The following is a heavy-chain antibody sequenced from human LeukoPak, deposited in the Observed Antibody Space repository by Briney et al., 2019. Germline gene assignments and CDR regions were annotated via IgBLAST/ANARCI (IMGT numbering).Heavy chain of an antibody. CDR2: ISYDGSNK. D-gene: IGHD2-15*01. J-gene: IGHJ5*02. CDR1: GFTFSSYG. V-gene: IGHV3-30*18. Sequence: GRSLRLSCAASGFTFSSYGMHWVRQAPGKGLEWVAVISYDGSNKYYADSVKGRFTISRDNSKNTLYLQMNSLRAEDTAVYYCAKDLYCSGGSCSRDPWGQGTLVTVSS. CDR3: AKDLYCSGGSCSRDP.